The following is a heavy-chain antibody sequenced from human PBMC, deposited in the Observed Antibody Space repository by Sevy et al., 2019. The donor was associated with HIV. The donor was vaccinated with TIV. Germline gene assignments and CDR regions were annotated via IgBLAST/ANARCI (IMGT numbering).Heavy chain of an antibody. CDR3: ATWINGYSSSWYPDYYYGMDV. Sequence: GGSLRLSCAASGFTFSSYSMNWVRQAPGKGLEWVSYISSSSSTIYYEDSVKGRFTITRDNAKNSLYLQMNSLRDEDTTAYYYATWINGYSSSWYPDYYYGMDVWGQGTTVTVSS. CDR1: GFTFSSYS. J-gene: IGHJ6*02. V-gene: IGHV3-48*02. CDR2: ISSSSSTI. D-gene: IGHD6-13*01.